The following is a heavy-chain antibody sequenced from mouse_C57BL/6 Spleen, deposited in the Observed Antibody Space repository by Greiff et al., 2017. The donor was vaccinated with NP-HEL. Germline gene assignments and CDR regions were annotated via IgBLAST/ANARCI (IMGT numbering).Heavy chain of an antibody. CDR2: ISDGGSYT. CDR3: ARDRGTLTTVVARWYFDV. Sequence: EVQGVESGGGLVKPGGSLKLSCAASGFTFSSYAMSWVRQTPEKRLEWVATISDGGSYTYYPDNVKGRFTISRDNAKNNLYLQRSHLKSEDTAMYYCARDRGTLTTVVARWYFDVWGTGTTVTVSS. D-gene: IGHD1-1*01. V-gene: IGHV5-4*01. J-gene: IGHJ1*03. CDR1: GFTFSSYA.